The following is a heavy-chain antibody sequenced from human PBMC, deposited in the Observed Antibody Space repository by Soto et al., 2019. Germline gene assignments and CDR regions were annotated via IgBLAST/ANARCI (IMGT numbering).Heavy chain of an antibody. V-gene: IGHV3-33*01. J-gene: IGHJ4*02. CDR1: GFTFSSYG. D-gene: IGHD3-3*01. CDR3: ARGNPLYDFWSGYSSDY. CDR2: IWYDGSNK. Sequence: QVQLVESGGGVVQPGRSLRLSCAASGFTFSSYGMHWVRQAPGKGLEWVAVIWYDGSNKYYADSVKGRFTIYRDNSKNTLYLQMNSLRAEDTAVYYCARGNPLYDFWSGYSSDYWGQGTLVTVSS.